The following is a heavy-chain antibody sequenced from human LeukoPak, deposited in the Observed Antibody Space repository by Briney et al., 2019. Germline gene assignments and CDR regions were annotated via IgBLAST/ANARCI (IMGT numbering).Heavy chain of an antibody. Sequence: GGSLRLSCAASGFTFSSYAMHWVRQAPGKGLEWVAVISYDGSNKYYADSVKGRFTISRDNAKNSLYLQMNSLRAEDTAVYYCAYCSSTSCYHFDYWGQGTLVTVSS. CDR3: AYCSSTSCYHFDY. J-gene: IGHJ4*02. CDR1: GFTFSSYA. CDR2: ISYDGSNK. V-gene: IGHV3-30-3*01. D-gene: IGHD2-2*01.